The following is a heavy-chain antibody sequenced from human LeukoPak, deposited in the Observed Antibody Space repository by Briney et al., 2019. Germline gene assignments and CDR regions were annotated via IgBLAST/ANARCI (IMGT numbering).Heavy chain of an antibody. Sequence: ASVKVSCKASGYTFTGYYMRWVRQAPGQGLEWMGWINPNSGGTNYAQKFQGRVTMTRDTSISTAYMELSRLRSDDTAVYYCARGGLPLGYCSSTSCYTLGSDYWGQGTLVTVSS. CDR1: GYTFTGYY. D-gene: IGHD2-2*02. J-gene: IGHJ4*02. CDR2: INPNSGGT. V-gene: IGHV1-2*02. CDR3: ARGGLPLGYCSSTSCYTLGSDY.